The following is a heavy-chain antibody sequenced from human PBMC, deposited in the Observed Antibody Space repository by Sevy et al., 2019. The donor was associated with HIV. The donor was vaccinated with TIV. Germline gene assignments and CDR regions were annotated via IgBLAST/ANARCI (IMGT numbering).Heavy chain of an antibody. CDR1: GGSISSGSYY. Sequence: SETLSLTCTVSGGSISSGSYYWSWIRQPAGKGLEWIGRIYTSGNTNYNPSPKSRVTMSVDTSKNRFSLRLSFVTAADTAVYVCARGTVTVTGASAGFDPWGQGTLVTVSS. J-gene: IGHJ5*02. CDR2: IYTSGNT. V-gene: IGHV4-61*02. D-gene: IGHD6-19*01. CDR3: ARGTVTVTGASAGFDP.